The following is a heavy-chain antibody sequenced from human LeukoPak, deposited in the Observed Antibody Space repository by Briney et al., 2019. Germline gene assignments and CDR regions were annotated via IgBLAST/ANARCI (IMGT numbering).Heavy chain of an antibody. CDR1: GFTFSSYW. D-gene: IGHD5-12*01. J-gene: IGHJ4*02. CDR2: INSDGSIT. CDR3: AKDEGDSGYSGYDSRPAFDY. Sequence: GGSLRLSCAASGFTFSSYWMHWVRQAPGKGPVWVSRINSDGSITSYADSVKGRFTISRDNAKNTLYLQMNSLRAEDTAVYYCAKDEGDSGYSGYDSRPAFDYWGQGTLVTVSS. V-gene: IGHV3-74*01.